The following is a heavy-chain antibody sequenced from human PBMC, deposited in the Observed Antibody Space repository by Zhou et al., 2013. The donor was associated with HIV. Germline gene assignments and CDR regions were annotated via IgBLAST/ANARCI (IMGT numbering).Heavy chain of an antibody. J-gene: IGHJ3*02. CDR2: INPSGGST. D-gene: IGHD2-15*01. V-gene: IGHV1-46*01. CDR1: GYTLTAFG. Sequence: QVQLVQSGAEVKGPGASVKVSCKASGYTLTAFGLSWVRQAPGQGLEWMGIINPSGGSTSYAQKFQGRVTMTRDTSTSTVYMELSSLRSEDTAVYYCARDRDRNDAFDIWGQGTMVTVSS. CDR3: ARDRDRNDAFDI.